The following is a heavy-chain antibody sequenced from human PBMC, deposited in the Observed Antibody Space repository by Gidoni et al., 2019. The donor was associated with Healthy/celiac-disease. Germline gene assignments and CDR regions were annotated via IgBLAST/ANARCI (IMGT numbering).Heavy chain of an antibody. V-gene: IGHV3-21*01. D-gene: IGHD3-10*01. CDR2: ISSSSSYI. CDR1: GFTFSSYS. Sequence: EVQLVESGGGLVKPGGSLRLSCAASGFTFSSYSMNWVRQAPGKGLEWVSSISSSSSYIYYADSVKGRFTISRDNAKNSLYLQMNSLRAEDTAVYYCARDALLWFGELSSHYYYYGMDVWGQGTTVTVSS. CDR3: ARDALLWFGELSSHYYYYGMDV. J-gene: IGHJ6*02.